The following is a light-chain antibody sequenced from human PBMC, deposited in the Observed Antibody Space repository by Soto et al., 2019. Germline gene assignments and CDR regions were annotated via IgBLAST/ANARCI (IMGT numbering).Light chain of an antibody. CDR3: QQYVTSPPGT. J-gene: IGKJ1*01. V-gene: IGKV3-20*01. CDR2: GAS. CDR1: QSVSSSY. Sequence: IVLTQSPGTLSLSPGERATLSCRASQSVSSSYLAWYQQKPGQAPRLLIYGASSRATGIPDRFSGSGSGTDFTLTISRLEPGDFAVYYCQQYVTSPPGTVGQGTKGDIK.